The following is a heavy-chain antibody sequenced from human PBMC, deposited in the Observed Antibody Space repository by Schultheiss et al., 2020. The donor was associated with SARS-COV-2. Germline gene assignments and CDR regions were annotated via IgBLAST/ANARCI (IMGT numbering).Heavy chain of an antibody. D-gene: IGHD4-17*01. CDR3: ARVGATVTTSHYHGMDV. Sequence: GESLKISCAASGFTFSSYGMHWVRQAPGKGLEWVAVISYDGNNKYYADVVKGRFSITRDNSKKTVDLQMNSLRVEDTAVYYCARVGATVTTSHYHGMDVWGQGTTVTVSS. V-gene: IGHV3-30*12. J-gene: IGHJ6*02. CDR1: GFTFSSYG. CDR2: ISYDGNNK.